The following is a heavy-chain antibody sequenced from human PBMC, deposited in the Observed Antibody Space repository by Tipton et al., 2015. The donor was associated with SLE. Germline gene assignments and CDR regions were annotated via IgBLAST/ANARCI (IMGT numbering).Heavy chain of an antibody. V-gene: IGHV3-66*01. CDR2: IYSGGST. Sequence: SLRLSCAASGFTVSSNYMSWVRQAPGKGLEWVSVIYSGGSTYYADSVKGRFTISRDNSKNTLYLQMNSLRAEDTAVYYCARSILGPNDAFDIWGQGKMVTASS. CDR1: GFTVSSNY. J-gene: IGHJ3*02. CDR3: ARSILGPNDAFDI. D-gene: IGHD7-27*01.